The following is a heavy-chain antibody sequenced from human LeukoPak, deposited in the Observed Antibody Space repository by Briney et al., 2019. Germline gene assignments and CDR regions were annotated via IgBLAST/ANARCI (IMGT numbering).Heavy chain of an antibody. CDR3: ARVGNDILSGYYYYDY. CDR2: INPNSGGT. V-gene: IGHV1-2*02. J-gene: IGHJ4*02. D-gene: IGHD3-9*01. CDR1: GYTFTGHY. Sequence: GSVKVSCKASGYTFTGHYMHWVRQAPGQGLEWMGWINPNSGGTNYAQKFQGRVTMTRDTSINTVYMELNRLRSDDTAMYYCARVGNDILSGYYYYDYWGQGTLVSVSS.